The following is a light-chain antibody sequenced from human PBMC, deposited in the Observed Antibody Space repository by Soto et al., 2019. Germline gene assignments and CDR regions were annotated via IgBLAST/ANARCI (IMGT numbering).Light chain of an antibody. Sequence: QSVLTQPASVSWSPGQSITISCTGTSSDVGGYNFVSWYQQHPGTAPKLMIYEVSNRPSGVSNRFSGSKSGNTASLTISGLQAEDEADYYCSSYTSSSIYVFGTGTKVTVL. J-gene: IGLJ1*01. CDR2: EVS. CDR1: SSDVGGYNF. V-gene: IGLV2-14*01. CDR3: SSYTSSSIYV.